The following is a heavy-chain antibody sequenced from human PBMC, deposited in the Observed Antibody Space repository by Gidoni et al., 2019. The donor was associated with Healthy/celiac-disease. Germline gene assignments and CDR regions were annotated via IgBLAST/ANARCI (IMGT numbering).Heavy chain of an antibody. V-gene: IGHV3-23*01. D-gene: IGHD3-22*01. CDR1: GFTFSSYA. CDR2: ISGSGGST. Sequence: EVQLLEYGGGLVQPGGSLRLSCAASGFTFSSYAISWVRQAPGKGLEWVSAISGSGGSTYYADSVKGRFTISRDNSKNTLYLQMNSLRAEDTAVYYCAKAKFPHYYYDSSGYQPFDYWGQGTLVTVSS. J-gene: IGHJ4*02. CDR3: AKAKFPHYYYDSSGYQPFDY.